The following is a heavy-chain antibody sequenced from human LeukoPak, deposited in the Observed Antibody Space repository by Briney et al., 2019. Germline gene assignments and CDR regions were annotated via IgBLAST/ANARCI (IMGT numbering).Heavy chain of an antibody. V-gene: IGHV3-48*03. J-gene: IGHJ5*02. CDR1: GFTFSSYE. Sequence: GGSLRLSCAASGFTFSSYEMNWVRQAPGKGLEWVSCISSSGSTIYYADSVKGRFTISRDNAKNSLYLQMNSLRAEDTAVYYCARVCSGDPNWFDPWGQGTLVTVSS. D-gene: IGHD2-15*01. CDR2: ISSSGSTI. CDR3: ARVCSGDPNWFDP.